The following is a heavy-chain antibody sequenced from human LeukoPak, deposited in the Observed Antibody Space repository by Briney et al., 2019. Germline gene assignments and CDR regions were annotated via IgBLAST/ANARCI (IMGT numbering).Heavy chain of an antibody. CDR3: AKVLGEWLRLGAFDI. Sequence: PGRSLRLSCAASGFTFSSYGMHWVRQAPGKGLEWVAVISYDGSNKYYADSVKGRFTISRDNSKNTLYLQMNSLRAEDTAMYYCAKVLGEWLRLGAFDIWGQGTMVTVSS. CDR2: ISYDGSNK. D-gene: IGHD5-12*01. CDR1: GFTFSSYG. V-gene: IGHV3-30*18. J-gene: IGHJ3*02.